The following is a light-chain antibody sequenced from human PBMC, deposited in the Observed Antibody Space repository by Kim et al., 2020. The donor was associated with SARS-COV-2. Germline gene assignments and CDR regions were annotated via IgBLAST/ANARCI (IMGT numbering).Light chain of an antibody. J-gene: IGLJ2*01. V-gene: IGLV3-1*01. CDR3: QAWDSSTAV. CDR1: KLGDKY. Sequence: SVSPVQTASITCSGDKLGDKYACWYQQKPGQSPVLVIYQVSKRPSGIPERFSGSNSGNTATLTISGTQAMDEADYYCQAWDSSTAVFGGGTQLTVL. CDR2: QVS.